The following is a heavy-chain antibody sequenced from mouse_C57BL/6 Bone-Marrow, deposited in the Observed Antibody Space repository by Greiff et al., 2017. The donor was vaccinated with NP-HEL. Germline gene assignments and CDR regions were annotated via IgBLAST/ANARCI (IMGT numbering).Heavy chain of an antibody. CDR1: GFSLTSSG. Sequence: VKLVESGPGLVQPSQSLSIPCTVSGFSLTSSGVHWVRQSPGKGLEWLGVLWSGGSTAYNAAFISRQSISNENSKSQVFVKMNRLQADDTAIYYCARKGSGYAMDFWGQGTSVTVSA. J-gene: IGHJ4*01. D-gene: IGHD1-1*01. CDR3: ARKGSGYAMDF. V-gene: IGHV2-2*01. CDR2: LWSGGST.